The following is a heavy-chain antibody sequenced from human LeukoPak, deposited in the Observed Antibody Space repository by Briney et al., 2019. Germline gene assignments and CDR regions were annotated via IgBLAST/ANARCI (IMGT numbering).Heavy chain of an antibody. CDR3: AREGGYSYGLPFDY. CDR1: GFTFSSYW. CDR2: IKRDGSEK. J-gene: IGHJ4*02. V-gene: IGHV3-7*03. Sequence: GGSLRLSCAASGFTFSSYWMSWVRQAPGKGLEWVANIKRDGSEKYYVDSVKGRFTISRDNAKNSLYLQMNSLRAEDTAVYYCAREGGYSYGLPFDYWGQGTLVTVSS. D-gene: IGHD5-18*01.